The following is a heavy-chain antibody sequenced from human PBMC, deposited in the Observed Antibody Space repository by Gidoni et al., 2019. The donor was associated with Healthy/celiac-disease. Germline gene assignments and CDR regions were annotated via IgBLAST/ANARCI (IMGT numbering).Heavy chain of an antibody. CDR1: GFTFSSYG. D-gene: IGHD6-6*01. CDR3: AKGQLPSIAALGLYYYYYGMDV. J-gene: IGHJ6*02. CDR2: ISYDGSNK. Sequence: QVQLVESGGGVVQPGRSLRLSCAASGFTFSSYGMHWVHQAPGKGLEWVAVISYDGSNKYYADSVKGRFTISRDNSKNTLYLQMNSLRAEDTAVYYCAKGQLPSIAALGLYYYYYGMDVWGQGTTVTVSS. V-gene: IGHV3-30*18.